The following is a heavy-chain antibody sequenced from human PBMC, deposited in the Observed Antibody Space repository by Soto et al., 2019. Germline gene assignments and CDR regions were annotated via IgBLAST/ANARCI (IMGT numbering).Heavy chain of an antibody. CDR2: VYFTGST. Sequence: TSETLSLTCTVSGDSISRSSFYWGWIRQSPGKGLEWIGIVYFTGSTNYNPSLKSRVTISVDRSRNQFFLNLTSVTAADTAVYYCDRIGLTTALLWGQGTLVTVSS. D-gene: IGHD4-17*01. CDR3: DRIGLTTALL. CDR1: GDSISRSSFY. V-gene: IGHV4-39*01. J-gene: IGHJ4*02.